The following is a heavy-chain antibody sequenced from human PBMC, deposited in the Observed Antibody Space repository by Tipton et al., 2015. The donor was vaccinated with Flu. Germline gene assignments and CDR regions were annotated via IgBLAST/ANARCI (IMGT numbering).Heavy chain of an antibody. J-gene: IGHJ6*02. Sequence: QMQLVQSGAVLRKPGASVKVSCKASGYIFTAYYMHWIRQAPGQGLEWMGRLNPNTGSTNYAQKFQGRVTMTRDRTINTVHLEFSSLRSDDTAIYFCARDRADSTSWLNDYGMDVWGQGTTVIVSS. CDR2: LNPNTGST. V-gene: IGHV1-2*06. CDR1: GYIFTAYY. D-gene: IGHD2-2*01. CDR3: ARDRADSTSWLNDYGMDV.